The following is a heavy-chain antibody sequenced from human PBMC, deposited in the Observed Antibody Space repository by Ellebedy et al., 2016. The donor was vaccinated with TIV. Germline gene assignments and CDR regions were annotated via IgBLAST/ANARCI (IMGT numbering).Heavy chain of an antibody. CDR2: IAVDSTT. V-gene: IGHV3-66*01. CDR3: ARETYNDVDLKLWGIFDI. Sequence: GGSLRLSCAASELTVTTDYMSWVRQTPGKGLKWVSTIAVDSTTYYADSVKGRFTISRDNSKNTLDIQMNSLRAEDTAVYYCARETYNDVDLKLWGIFDIWGQGTMVTVSS. CDR1: ELTVTTDY. J-gene: IGHJ3*02. D-gene: IGHD3-10*01.